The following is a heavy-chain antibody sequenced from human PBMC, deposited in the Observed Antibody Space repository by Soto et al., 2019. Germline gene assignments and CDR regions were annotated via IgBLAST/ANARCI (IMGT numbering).Heavy chain of an antibody. CDR2: IYYSGST. CDR3: ATTPRSGYDYSPHFDY. CDR1: GGSISSGGYY. Sequence: QVQLQESGPGLVKPSQTLSLTCTVSGGSISSGGYYWSWIRQHPGKGLEWIGYIYYSGSTYYNPSLKSRVTISVDTSKNQCSLKLSSVTAADTAVYCCATTPRSGYDYSPHFDYWGQGTLVTVSS. J-gene: IGHJ4*02. D-gene: IGHD5-12*01. V-gene: IGHV4-31*03.